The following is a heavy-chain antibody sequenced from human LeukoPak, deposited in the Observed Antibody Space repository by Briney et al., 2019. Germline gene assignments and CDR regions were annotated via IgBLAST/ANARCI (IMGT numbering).Heavy chain of an antibody. CDR3: VKDGLAFCGGDCYSYFDY. CDR2: IISNGGST. V-gene: IGHV3-64D*06. J-gene: IGHJ4*02. Sequence: PGGSLRLSCSASGFTFSVYAIHWVRQAPGTGLEYVSTIISNGGSTYYADSVKGRFTISRDNSKNTVSLQMSSLRAEDTALYYCVKDGLAFCGGDCYSYFDYWGQGTLVTVSS. D-gene: IGHD2-21*02. CDR1: GFTFSVYA.